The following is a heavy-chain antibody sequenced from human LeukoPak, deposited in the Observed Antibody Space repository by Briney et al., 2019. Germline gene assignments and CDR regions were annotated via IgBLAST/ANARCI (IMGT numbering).Heavy chain of an antibody. CDR3: ARAVSY. V-gene: IGHV4-34*01. CDR2: INHSGST. J-gene: IGHJ4*02. D-gene: IGHD3-22*01. Sequence: SETLSLTCAVYGGSFSGYYWSWIRQPPGKGLEWIGGINHSGSTNYNPSLKSRVTISVDTSKNQFSLKLSSVTAADTAVYYCARAVSYWGQGTLVTVSS. CDR1: GGSFSGYY.